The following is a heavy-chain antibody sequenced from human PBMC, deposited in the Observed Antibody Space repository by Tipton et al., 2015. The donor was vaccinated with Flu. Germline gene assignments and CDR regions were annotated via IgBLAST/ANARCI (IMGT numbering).Heavy chain of an antibody. CDR2: ISWNSGKI. V-gene: IGHV3-9*01. J-gene: IGHJ4*02. CDR3: AKDQSGNSNLRRDFDY. CDR1: GFTFDDYV. D-gene: IGHD1-1*01. Sequence: TVSGFTFDDYVMHWVRQAPGKGLEWVSGISWNSGKIAYADSVKGRFTISRDNAKNSLYLEMNSLGPEDTAFYYCAKDQSGNSNLRRDFDYWGQGTLVTVSS.